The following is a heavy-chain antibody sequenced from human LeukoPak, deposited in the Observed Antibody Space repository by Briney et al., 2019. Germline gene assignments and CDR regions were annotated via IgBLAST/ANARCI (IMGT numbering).Heavy chain of an antibody. V-gene: IGHV4-59*08. CDR2: IYYSGST. J-gene: IGHJ4*02. CDR3: ARSVAYYYGSGSYYAFDY. D-gene: IGHD3-10*01. CDR1: GGSISSYY. Sequence: SETLSLTCTVSGGSISSYYWNWIRQPPGKGLEWIGYIYYSGSTNYNPSLKSRVTISVDTSKNQFSLKLSSVTAADTAVYYCARSVAYYYGSGSYYAFDYWGQGTLVTVSS.